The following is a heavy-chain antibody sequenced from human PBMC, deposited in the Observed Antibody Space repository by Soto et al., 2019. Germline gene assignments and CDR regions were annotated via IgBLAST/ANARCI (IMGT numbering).Heavy chain of an antibody. V-gene: IGHV3-7*05. Sequence: GGSLRLSCAASGVTLSNYWMSWVRQAPGKGQEWVANINQDVIQKGYMGSVKSRVTISVDRSKNQFSLKLSSVTAADTAVYYCARTYSSGYYFLDWGQGTLVTVSS. CDR1: GVTLSNYW. CDR2: INQDVIQK. J-gene: IGHJ4*02. CDR3: ARTYSSGYYFLD. D-gene: IGHD3-22*01.